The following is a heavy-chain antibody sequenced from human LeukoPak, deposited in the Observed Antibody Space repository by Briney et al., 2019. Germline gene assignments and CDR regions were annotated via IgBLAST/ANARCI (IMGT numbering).Heavy chain of an antibody. D-gene: IGHD3-22*01. Sequence: SETLSLTCAVYGGSFSDYFWSWVRQPPGKGLEWIGEINQSGSTNYNPSLKSRVTISVDTSKNQFSLKLSSVTAADTAVYYCARTSYTYYYDSSGHIYYFDYWGQGTLVTVSS. CDR3: ARTSYTYYYDSSGHIYYFDY. V-gene: IGHV4-34*01. CDR1: GGSFSDYF. J-gene: IGHJ4*02. CDR2: INQSGST.